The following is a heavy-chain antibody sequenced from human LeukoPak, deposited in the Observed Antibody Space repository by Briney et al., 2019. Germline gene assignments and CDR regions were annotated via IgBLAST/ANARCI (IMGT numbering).Heavy chain of an antibody. J-gene: IGHJ4*02. D-gene: IGHD3-9*01. CDR1: GSTFSNAW. V-gene: IGHV3-15*01. CDR2: IKSKTDGGTT. Sequence: GGSLRLSCPSPGSTFSNAWMTWFRQAPAKGLEWVGRIKSKTDGGTTDSASPVKGRFTISIDDSKHTLYLQMNSLKTEDTAVYYCTTRKYDILTGDVDYWGQGTLVTVSS. CDR3: TTRKYDILTGDVDY.